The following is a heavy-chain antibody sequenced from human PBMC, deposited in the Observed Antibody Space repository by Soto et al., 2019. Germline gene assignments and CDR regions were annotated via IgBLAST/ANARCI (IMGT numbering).Heavy chain of an antibody. CDR2: IFHGGTT. V-gene: IGHV4-38-2*01. J-gene: IGHJ4*02. CDR3: ARPEDSSSYYYPFDY. CDR1: RYSISSGYY. Sequence: SETLSLTCFVSRYSISSGYYWGWIRQPPGKGLEWIGSIFHGGTTYYNPSLKSRLTISVDTSKNQFSLTLSSVTAADMAVYYCARPEDSSSYYYPFDYWGQGSLVTVSS. D-gene: IGHD3-22*01.